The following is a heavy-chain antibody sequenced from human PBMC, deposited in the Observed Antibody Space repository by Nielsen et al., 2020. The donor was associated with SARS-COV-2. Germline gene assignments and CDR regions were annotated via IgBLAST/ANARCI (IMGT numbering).Heavy chain of an antibody. D-gene: IGHD3-10*01. J-gene: IGHJ4*02. V-gene: IGHV4-31*03. CDR2: IYYSGST. CDR3: ARVGNYFGELLPYYFDY. Sequence: SETLSLTCTVSGGSISSGGYYWSWIRQHPGKGLEWIGYIYYSGSTYYNPSLKSRVTISVDTSKNQFSLKLSSVTAADTAVYYCARVGNYFGELLPYYFDYWGQGTLVTVSS. CDR1: GGSISSGGYY.